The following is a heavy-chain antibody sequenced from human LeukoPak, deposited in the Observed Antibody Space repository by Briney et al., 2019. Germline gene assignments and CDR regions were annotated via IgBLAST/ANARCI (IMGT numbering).Heavy chain of an antibody. J-gene: IGHJ4*02. CDR1: GGSISSYD. D-gene: IGHD6-19*01. Sequence: SETLSLTCTVSGGSISSYDWSWIRQAAGKGLEWIGGIYTSGSTNYNPSLQRRVTMSVHTSTTQFSLKLRSVTAADPAVYYCAREGSSGWYYFDYWGQGTLVTVSS. V-gene: IGHV4-4*07. CDR3: AREGSSGWYYFDY. CDR2: IYTSGST.